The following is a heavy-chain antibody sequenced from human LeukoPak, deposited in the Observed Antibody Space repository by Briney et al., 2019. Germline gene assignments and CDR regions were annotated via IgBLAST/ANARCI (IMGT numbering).Heavy chain of an antibody. CDR1: GYTFTSYD. V-gene: IGHV1-8*01. J-gene: IGHJ4*02. CDR3: ARAQWELLRPSHHFDY. Sequence: ASVKVSCKASGYTFTSYDINWVRQATGQGLEWMGWMNPNSGNTGYAQKLQGRVTMTTDTSTSTAYMELRSLRSDDTAVYYCARAQWELLRPSHHFDYWGQGTLVTVSS. D-gene: IGHD1-26*01. CDR2: MNPNSGNT.